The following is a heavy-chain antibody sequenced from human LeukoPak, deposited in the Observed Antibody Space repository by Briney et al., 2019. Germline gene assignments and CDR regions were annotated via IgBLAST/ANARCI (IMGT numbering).Heavy chain of an antibody. J-gene: IGHJ3*02. Sequence: SETLSLTCTVSGGSISSYYWSWIRQPPGKGLEWIGYIYYSGSTNYNPSLKSRVTISVDTSKNQFSLKLSSVTAADTAVYYCAREAVAGVSHDAFDIWGQGTMVTVPS. V-gene: IGHV4-59*01. CDR1: GGSISSYY. CDR2: IYYSGST. D-gene: IGHD6-19*01. CDR3: AREAVAGVSHDAFDI.